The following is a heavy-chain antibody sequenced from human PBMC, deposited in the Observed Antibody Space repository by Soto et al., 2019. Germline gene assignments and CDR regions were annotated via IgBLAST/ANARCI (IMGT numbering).Heavy chain of an antibody. CDR1: GFTFSSYS. V-gene: IGHV3-21*01. J-gene: IGHJ6*02. Sequence: EVQLVESGGGLVKPGGSLRLSCAASGFTFSSYSMNWVRQAPGKGLEWVSSISSSSSYIYYADSLNGRLTISRDNAKNPLYLQMNSLRAEDTAVYYCERDRLKGNYYYGMDVWGQGTTVPVYS. CDR3: ERDRLKGNYYYGMDV. CDR2: ISSSSSYI. D-gene: IGHD6-25*01.